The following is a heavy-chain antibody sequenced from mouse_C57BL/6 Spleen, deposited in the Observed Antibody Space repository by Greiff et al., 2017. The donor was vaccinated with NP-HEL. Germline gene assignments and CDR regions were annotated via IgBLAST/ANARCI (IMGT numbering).Heavy chain of an antibody. CDR3: ARIYYEYDGDY. J-gene: IGHJ2*01. CDR2: IGPNSGGT. Sequence: QVQLQQPGAELVKPGASVKLSCKASGYTFTSYWMHWVKQWPGRGLEWIGRIGPNSGGTKYNEKFKSKATLTVDKPSSTAYMQLSSLTSEDSAVYCCARIYYEYDGDYWGQGTTLTVSS. D-gene: IGHD2-4*01. V-gene: IGHV1-72*01. CDR1: GYTFTSYW.